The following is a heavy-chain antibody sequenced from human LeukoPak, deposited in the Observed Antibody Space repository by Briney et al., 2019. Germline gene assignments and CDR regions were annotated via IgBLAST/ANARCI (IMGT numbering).Heavy chain of an antibody. CDR1: GFTFSSYA. Sequence: PGGSLRLSCAASGFTFSSYAMSWVRQAPGKGLEWVSAITGSGGSTYYADSVKGRFTISRDNSKNTLYLQMNSLRDEDSAVYYCATLLFQTSHRAFDIWGQGTMVTVSS. D-gene: IGHD2-21*01. V-gene: IGHV3-23*01. CDR3: ATLLFQTSHRAFDI. CDR2: ITGSGGST. J-gene: IGHJ3*02.